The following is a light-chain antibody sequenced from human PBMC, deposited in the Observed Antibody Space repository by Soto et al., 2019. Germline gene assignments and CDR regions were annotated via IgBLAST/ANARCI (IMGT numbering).Light chain of an antibody. CDR3: QQYNSSRGT. J-gene: IGKJ2*01. CDR2: KAS. Sequence: DIPMTQSPSTLSASVGDRVTITCRASQSISSWLAWYQQKPGKAPKLLIYKASSLESGVPSRFSGSGSGTEFTLTISSLQPDDFATYYCQQYNSSRGTFGQGTKLEIK. V-gene: IGKV1-5*03. CDR1: QSISSW.